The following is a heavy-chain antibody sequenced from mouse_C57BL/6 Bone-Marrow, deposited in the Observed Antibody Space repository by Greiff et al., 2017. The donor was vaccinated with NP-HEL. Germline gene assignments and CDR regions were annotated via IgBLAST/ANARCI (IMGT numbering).Heavy chain of an antibody. CDR3: AFYYYGSSDWYFDV. Sequence: QVQLQQPGAELVRPGSSVKLSCKASGYTFTSYWMDWVKQRPGQGLEWIGNIYPSDSETHYNQKFKDKATLTVDKSSSTAYMQLSSLTSEDSAVYYCAFYYYGSSDWYFDVWGTGTTVTVSS. V-gene: IGHV1-61*01. CDR2: IYPSDSET. J-gene: IGHJ1*03. D-gene: IGHD1-1*01. CDR1: GYTFTSYW.